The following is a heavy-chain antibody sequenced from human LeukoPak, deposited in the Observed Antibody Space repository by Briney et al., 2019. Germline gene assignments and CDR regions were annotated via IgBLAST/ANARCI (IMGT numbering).Heavy chain of an antibody. V-gene: IGHV1/OR15-1*02. Sequence: ASVKVSCKASGYIFTDYYMHWVRQAPGQELGWMGRINPNSGGTNYAQKFQGRVTVTRDTSISTAYTELSSLRSEDTATYYCARDGVGYYDSSGYYYFQHWGQGTLVTVSS. D-gene: IGHD3-22*01. CDR2: INPNSGGT. J-gene: IGHJ1*01. CDR3: ARDGVGYYDSSGYYYFQH. CDR1: GYIFTDYY.